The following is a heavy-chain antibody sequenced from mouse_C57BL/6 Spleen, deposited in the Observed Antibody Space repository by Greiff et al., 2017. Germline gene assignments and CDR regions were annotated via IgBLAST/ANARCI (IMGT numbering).Heavy chain of an antibody. V-gene: IGHV7-3*01. CDR1: GFTFTDYY. J-gene: IGHJ1*03. D-gene: IGHD1-1*01. CDR2: IRNKANGYTT. CDR3: ARYYYGSSYDWYFDV. Sequence: EVKLVESGGGLVQPGGSLSLSCAASGFTFTDYYMSWVHQPPGKALEWLGFIRNKANGYTTEYSASVKGRFTISRDNSQSILYLQMNALRAEDSATYYCARYYYGSSYDWYFDVWGTGTTVTVSS.